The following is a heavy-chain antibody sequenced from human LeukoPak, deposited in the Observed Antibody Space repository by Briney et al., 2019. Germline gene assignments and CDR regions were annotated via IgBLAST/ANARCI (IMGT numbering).Heavy chain of an antibody. CDR3: ARETVPAIAAPRGLNY. V-gene: IGHV1-2*02. CDR1: GYTFTVYY. CDR2: INPNSGDT. J-gene: IGHJ4*02. Sequence: GASVKVSCKASGYTFTVYYIHWVRQAPGQGLEWMGWINPNSGDTNYAQKFQGRVTMTRDTSISTAYMELSRLRSDDTAVYYCARETVPAIAAPRGLNYWGQGTLVTVSS. D-gene: IGHD6-13*01.